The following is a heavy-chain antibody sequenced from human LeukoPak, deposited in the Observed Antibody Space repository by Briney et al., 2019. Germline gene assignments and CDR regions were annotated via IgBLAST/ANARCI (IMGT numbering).Heavy chain of an antibody. D-gene: IGHD6-19*01. CDR2: ISSSGSTI. Sequence: PGGSLRLSCAASGFTFSDYYMSWIRQAPGKGLEWVSYISSSGSTIYYADSVKGRFTISRDNAKNSLYLQMNSLRAEDTAVYYCARVSLAVAEYYFDYWGQGTLVTVSS. CDR3: ARVSLAVAEYYFDY. CDR1: GFTFSDYY. J-gene: IGHJ4*02. V-gene: IGHV3-11*01.